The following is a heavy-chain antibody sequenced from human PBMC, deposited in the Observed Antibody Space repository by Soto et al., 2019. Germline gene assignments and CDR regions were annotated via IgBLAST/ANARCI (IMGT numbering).Heavy chain of an antibody. D-gene: IGHD3-22*01. CDR3: ARTDTYYYDSSGYYWGWFAP. CDR1: GFTFSSYW. Sequence: EVQLVECGGGVVQPGGSLRLSCGASGFTFSSYWMSWVRRAPGKGLEWVANIKQDGREKYYVDSVKGRFTISRDKAKNALYLQMNSLTAEDTAVYYCARTDTYYYDSSGYYWGWFAPRGQGTLVTASS. CDR2: IKQDGREK. V-gene: IGHV3-7*03. J-gene: IGHJ5*02.